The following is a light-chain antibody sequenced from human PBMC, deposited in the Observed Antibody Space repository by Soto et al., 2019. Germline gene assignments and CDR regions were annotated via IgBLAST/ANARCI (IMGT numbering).Light chain of an antibody. J-gene: IGKJ1*01. Sequence: DIMMTQSPDSLAVSLGERATINCKSSQSVLHSSNNKNYLAWYQQKPGPPPKLLIYWASTRESGVPDRFSGSGSGTDFTLSISSLQAEDVAVYYCQQYYSPWTFGQGTKVEIK. CDR1: QSVLHSSNNKNY. V-gene: IGKV4-1*01. CDR2: WAS. CDR3: QQYYSPWT.